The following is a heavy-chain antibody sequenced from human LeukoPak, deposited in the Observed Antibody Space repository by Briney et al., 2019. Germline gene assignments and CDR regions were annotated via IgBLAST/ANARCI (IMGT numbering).Heavy chain of an antibody. CDR2: ISGSGRTM. J-gene: IGHJ4*02. V-gene: IGHV3-48*03. CDR1: GFTFSSYE. Sequence: GGSLRLSCAASGFTFSSYEMNWVRQAPGKGLEWVSYISGSGRTMSYADSVKGRFTISRDNAKNSLYLQMNSLRVEVTAVYHCARGGLYGYDVFDYWGQGPLVTVSS. CDR3: ARGGLYGYDVFDY. D-gene: IGHD5-12*01.